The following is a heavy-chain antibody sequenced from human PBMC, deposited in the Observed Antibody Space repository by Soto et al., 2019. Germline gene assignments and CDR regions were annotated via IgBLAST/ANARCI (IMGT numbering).Heavy chain of an antibody. CDR3: TREAEYCSRTCCDRRAFDS. V-gene: IGHV3-74*01. D-gene: IGHD2-2*01. Sequence: EVQLVESGGDLVQPGGSLRLSCAASGFTFSSHWMHWVRRVPGKGLVWVSHINTDGGITGYADSVKGRFTISRDNAKNTLYLQMSGVRVEDTSVYSCTREAEYCSRTCCDRRAFDSWGQGTMVTVSS. J-gene: IGHJ3*02. CDR2: INTDGGIT. CDR1: GFTFSSHW.